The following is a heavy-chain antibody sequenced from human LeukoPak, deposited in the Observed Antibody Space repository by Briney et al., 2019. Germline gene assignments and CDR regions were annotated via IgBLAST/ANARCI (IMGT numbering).Heavy chain of an antibody. CDR2: ISYSGST. J-gene: IGHJ4*02. CDR3: ARTEMATLSFDY. CDR1: GGSISSSSYY. D-gene: IGHD5-24*01. V-gene: IGHV4-39*07. Sequence: SETLSLTCTVSGGSISSSSYYWGWIRQPPGKGLEWIGIISYSGSTYYNPSLKSRGTISVDTSKNQFSLKLSSVTAADTAVYYCARTEMATLSFDYWGQGTLVTVSS.